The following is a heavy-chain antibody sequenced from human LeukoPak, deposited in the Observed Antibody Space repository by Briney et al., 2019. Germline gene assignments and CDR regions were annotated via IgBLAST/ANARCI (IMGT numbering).Heavy chain of an antibody. V-gene: IGHV1-69*05. D-gene: IGHD6-13*01. CDR2: IIPIFGTA. CDR3: AGSAGYSSSWAQRFDY. J-gene: IGHJ4*02. CDR1: GGTFSSYA. Sequence: SVKVSCKASGGTFSSYAISWVRQAPGQGLEWMGGIIPIFGTANYAQKFQGRVTITTDESTSTAYMELSSLRSEDTAVYYCAGSAGYSSSWAQRFDYWGQGTMVTVSS.